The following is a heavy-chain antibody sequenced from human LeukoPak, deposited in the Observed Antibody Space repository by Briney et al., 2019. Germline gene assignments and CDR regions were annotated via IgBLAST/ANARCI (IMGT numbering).Heavy chain of an antibody. CDR2: IYYSGST. CDR3: ARDLQAVAGIYAFDI. V-gene: IGHV4-61*01. D-gene: IGHD6-19*01. J-gene: IGHJ3*02. Sequence: SETLSLTCTVSGGSVSSSSSYWSWIRQPPGKGLEWIGYIYYSGSTNYNPSLKSRVTISVDTSKNQFSLKLSSVTAADTAVYYCARDLQAVAGIYAFDIWGQGTMVTVSS. CDR1: GGSVSSSSSY.